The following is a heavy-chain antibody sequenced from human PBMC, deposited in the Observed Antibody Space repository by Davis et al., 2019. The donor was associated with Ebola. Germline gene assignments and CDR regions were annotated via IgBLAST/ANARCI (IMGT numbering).Heavy chain of an antibody. D-gene: IGHD1-1*01. Sequence: ASVKVSCKASGYTFTVFYVHWVRQAPGQGPEWMGRINPNSGGTNYAHKFQGRVTMTTDTSTSTAYMEVGILRSDDTAVYYCARAQFPTTSDHWGQGTLVTVSS. CDR3: ARAQFPTTSDH. J-gene: IGHJ4*02. V-gene: IGHV1-2*06. CDR2: INPNSGGT. CDR1: GYTFTVFY.